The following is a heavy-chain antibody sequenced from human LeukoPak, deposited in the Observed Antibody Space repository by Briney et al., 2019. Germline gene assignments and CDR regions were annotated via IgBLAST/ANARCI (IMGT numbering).Heavy chain of an antibody. D-gene: IGHD3-10*01. CDR2: INHSGST. CDR1: GGSFSGYY. Sequence: SETLSLTCAVYGGSFSGYYWSWTRQPPGKGLEWIGEINHSGSTNYNPSLKSRVTISVDTSKNQFSLKLSSVTAADTAVYYCARDRYYGSGSYLKAGYYYGMDVWGQGTTVTVSS. J-gene: IGHJ6*02. V-gene: IGHV4-34*01. CDR3: ARDRYYGSGSYLKAGYYYGMDV.